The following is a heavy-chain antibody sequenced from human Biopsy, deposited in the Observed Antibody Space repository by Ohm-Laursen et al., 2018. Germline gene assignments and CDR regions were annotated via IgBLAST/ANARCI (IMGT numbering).Heavy chain of an antibody. Sequence: SVKVSCKASGYIFTGYYMHWVRQAPGQGLEWMGWLNTNSGDTEYAENFQGRVTMTRDTSISTAYMELSRLRSDDTAVYYCARLTRSTPTTGVWGQGTPVTVSS. CDR3: ARLTRSTPTTGV. CDR2: LNTNSGDT. D-gene: IGHD2-8*01. J-gene: IGHJ4*02. V-gene: IGHV1-2*02. CDR1: GYIFTGYY.